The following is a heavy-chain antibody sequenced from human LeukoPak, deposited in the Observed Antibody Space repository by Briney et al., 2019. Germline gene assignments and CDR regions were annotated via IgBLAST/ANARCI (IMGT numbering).Heavy chain of an antibody. CDR1: GLTFNNYW. CDR2: IKQDGSEK. Sequence: GGSLRLSCAASGLTFNNYWMNWVRQAPGKGLEWVANIKQDGSEKKYVDSVKGRFTISRDNAKKSLYLQMNSLRAEDTAVYYCARGKYDSSGYPLLGFDYWGQGTLVTVSS. D-gene: IGHD3-22*01. J-gene: IGHJ4*02. V-gene: IGHV3-7*01. CDR3: ARGKYDSSGYPLLGFDY.